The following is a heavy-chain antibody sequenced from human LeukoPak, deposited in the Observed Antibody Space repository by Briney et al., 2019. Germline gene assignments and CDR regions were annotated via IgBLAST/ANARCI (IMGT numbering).Heavy chain of an antibody. V-gene: IGHV1-3*01. D-gene: IGHD2-2*01. CDR1: GYTFSTYA. J-gene: IGHJ4*02. CDR2: INGGDGNT. CDR3: ARSYIVVVPAVYFDY. Sequence: GASVKVSCKTSGYTFSTYAIQWVRQAPRQRLEWMGWINGGDGNTKFSQKFQGRVTITRDTSASSSYMELSSLRSEDTAVYYCARSYIVVVPAVYFDYWGQGTLVTVSS.